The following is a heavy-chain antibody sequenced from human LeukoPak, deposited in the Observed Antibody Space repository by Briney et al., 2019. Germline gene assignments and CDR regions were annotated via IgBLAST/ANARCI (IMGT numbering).Heavy chain of an antibody. J-gene: IGHJ4*02. CDR3: AGHGGGYSFDY. Sequence: SETLSLTCSVSGGSFSNYYWSWIRQPPGKGLEWIGYIYNSGSSKYSPSLKSRVTISVATSKNQFSLKVTSVTAADTAIYYCAGHGGGYSFDYWGQGTLVTVSS. V-gene: IGHV4-59*08. D-gene: IGHD4-23*01. CDR2: IYNSGSS. CDR1: GGSFSNYY.